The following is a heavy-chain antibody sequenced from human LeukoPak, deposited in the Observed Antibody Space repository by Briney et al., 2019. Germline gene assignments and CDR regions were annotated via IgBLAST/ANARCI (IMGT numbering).Heavy chain of an antibody. Sequence: SSETLSLTCTVSGGSISSYYWSWIRQPAGKGLEWIGRIYTSGSTNYNPSLKSRVTMSVDTSKNQFSLKLSSVTAADTAVYYCARAFGFGGVIVNDYWGQGTLVTVSS. D-gene: IGHD3-16*02. J-gene: IGHJ4*02. CDR2: IYTSGST. CDR1: GGSISSYY. V-gene: IGHV4-4*07. CDR3: ARAFGFGGVIVNDY.